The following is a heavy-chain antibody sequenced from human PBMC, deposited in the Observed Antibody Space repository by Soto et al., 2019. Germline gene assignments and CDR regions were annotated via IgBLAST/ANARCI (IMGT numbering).Heavy chain of an antibody. V-gene: IGHV3-30-3*01. CDR2: ISYDGSNK. J-gene: IGHJ6*02. CDR1: GFTFSSYA. CDR3: ARDPLFLDPGYGMDV. Sequence: QVQLAESGGGVVQPGRSLRLSCAASGFTFSSYAMHWVRQAPGKGLEWVAVISYDGSNKYYADSVKGRFTISRDNSKNTLYLQMNSLRAEDTAVYYCARDPLFLDPGYGMDVWGQGTTVTVSS.